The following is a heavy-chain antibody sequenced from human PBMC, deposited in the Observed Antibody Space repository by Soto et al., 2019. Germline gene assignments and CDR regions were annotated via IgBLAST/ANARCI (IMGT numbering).Heavy chain of an antibody. J-gene: IGHJ4*02. CDR1: GFTFSSYS. CDR3: ARWYSGYERYFDY. V-gene: IGHV3-21*01. Sequence: EVQLVESGGGLVKPGGSLRLSCAASGFTFSSYSMNWVRQAPGKGLEWVSSISSSSSYLYYADSVKGRFTISGDNAKNSLYLQMNSLRAEDTAVYYCARWYSGYERYFDYWGQGTLVTVSS. D-gene: IGHD5-12*01. CDR2: ISSSSSYL.